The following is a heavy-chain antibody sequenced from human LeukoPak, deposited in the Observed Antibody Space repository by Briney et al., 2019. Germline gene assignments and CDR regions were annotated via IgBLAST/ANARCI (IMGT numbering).Heavy chain of an antibody. V-gene: IGHV1-18*01. J-gene: IGHJ4*02. CDR1: GYTFTSYG. D-gene: IGHD3-3*01. Sequence: GASVKVSCKASGYTFTSYGISWVRQAPGQGLEWMGWISAYNGNTNYAQKLQGRVTMTTDTSTSTAYMELRSLRSDDTAVYYCARALRFLEWLSEPNSDYWGQGTLVTVSS. CDR2: ISAYNGNT. CDR3: ARALRFLEWLSEPNSDY.